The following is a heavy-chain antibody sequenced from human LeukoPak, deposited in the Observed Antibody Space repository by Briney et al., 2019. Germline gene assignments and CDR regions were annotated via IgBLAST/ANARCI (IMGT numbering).Heavy chain of an antibody. V-gene: IGHV4-59*01. CDR1: GGSISSYY. J-gene: IGHJ5*02. CDR2: IYYSGST. CDR3: ARDQRHYYDSSGSIDP. D-gene: IGHD3-22*01. Sequence: PSETLSLTCTVSGGSISSYYWSWIRQPPGKGLEWIGYIYYSGSTNYNPSLKSRVTISVDTSKNQFSLKLSSVTAADTAVYYCARDQRHYYDSSGSIDPWGQGTLVTVSS.